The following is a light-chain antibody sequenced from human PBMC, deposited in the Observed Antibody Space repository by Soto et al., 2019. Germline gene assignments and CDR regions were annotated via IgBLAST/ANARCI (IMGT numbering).Light chain of an antibody. V-gene: IGLV1-44*01. Sequence: QSVLTQPPSASGTPGQRVTISCSGSSSNIGANPINWYQQLPGTAPKLLIYNNDQRPSGVPDRFSASKSGTSASLAISGLQSEDEADSYCEAWDDSLYGAVLGGGTQLTVL. J-gene: IGLJ2*01. CDR3: EAWDDSLYGAV. CDR2: NND. CDR1: SSNIGANP.